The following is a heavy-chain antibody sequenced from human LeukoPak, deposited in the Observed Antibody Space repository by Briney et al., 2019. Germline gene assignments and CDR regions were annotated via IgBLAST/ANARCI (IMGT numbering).Heavy chain of an antibody. Sequence: GGSLRLSCATSGFTFSSYAMSWVRQAPGKGLEWVSAISGSGGSTYYADSVKGRFTISRDNSKNTLYLQMNSLGAEDTAVYYCAKDRVRIAAAGSFDYWGQGTLVTVSS. CDR2: ISGSGGST. CDR3: AKDRVRIAAAGSFDY. V-gene: IGHV3-23*01. J-gene: IGHJ4*02. CDR1: GFTFSSYA. D-gene: IGHD6-13*01.